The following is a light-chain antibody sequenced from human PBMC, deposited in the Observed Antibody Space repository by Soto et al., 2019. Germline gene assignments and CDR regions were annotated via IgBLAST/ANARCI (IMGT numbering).Light chain of an antibody. V-gene: IGLV2-8*01. CDR2: EVT. CDR3: TSYAGSNNHV. CDR1: SSDIGGYNY. Sequence: QSALTQPASVSGSPGQSITISCTGTSSDIGGYNYISWYQQYPGKAPKLMIYEVTKRPSGVPDRFSGSKSGNTASLTVSGLQAEDEADYYGTSYAGSNNHVFGTGTKLTVL. J-gene: IGLJ1*01.